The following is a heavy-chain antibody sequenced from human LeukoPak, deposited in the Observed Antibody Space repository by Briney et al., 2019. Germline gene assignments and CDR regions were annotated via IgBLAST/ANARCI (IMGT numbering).Heavy chain of an antibody. CDR3: AKDGNNSSGPGSPFDI. CDR1: GFTFSSYA. J-gene: IGHJ3*02. Sequence: GSLRLSCAASGFTFSSYAMSWVRQAPGKGLEWVSAISGSGGSTYYADSVKGRFTISRDNSKNTLYLQMNSLRAEDTAVYCCAKDGNNSSGPGSPFDIWGQGTMVTVSS. V-gene: IGHV3-23*01. D-gene: IGHD3-22*01. CDR2: ISGSGGST.